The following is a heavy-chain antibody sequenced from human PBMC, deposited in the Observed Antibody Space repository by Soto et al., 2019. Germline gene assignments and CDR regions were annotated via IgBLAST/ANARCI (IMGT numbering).Heavy chain of an antibody. Sequence: EVQLLESGGGLVQPGGSLRLSCAASGFTFSSYAMSWVRQAPGKGLEWASAITGSGDTTYYADSVKGRFTISRDNSKSTMCVQMDSLRAQDTAVDYCATVRPLRDWTRTSCRGAFDMWGQGTMVTVSS. V-gene: IGHV3-23*01. J-gene: IGHJ3*02. CDR1: GFTFSSYA. CDR2: ITGSGDTT. CDR3: ATVRPLRDWTRTSCRGAFDM. D-gene: IGHD2-2*01.